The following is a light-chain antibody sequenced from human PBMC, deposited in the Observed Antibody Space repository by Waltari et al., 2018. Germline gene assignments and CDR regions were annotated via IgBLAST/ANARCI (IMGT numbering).Light chain of an antibody. J-gene: IGLJ2*01. CDR1: NSNIQINY. CDR3: AAWDDSLSGPI. CDR2: RNS. Sequence: QSILTQPPSTSGTPGQRVTISCSGSNSNIQINYVSWYQHLPETTPKLLIYRNSWRPSGVSDRFSASKSGTSASLAISGLRSEDEGDYYCAAWDDSLSGPIFGGGTRLTVL. V-gene: IGLV1-47*01.